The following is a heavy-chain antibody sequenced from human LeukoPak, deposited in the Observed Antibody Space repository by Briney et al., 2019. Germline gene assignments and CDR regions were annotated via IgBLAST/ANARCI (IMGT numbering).Heavy chain of an antibody. CDR3: ATTSGSYSNWFDP. D-gene: IGHD1-26*01. Sequence: PSETLSLTCTVSGGSISSYYWSWIRQPPGKGLEWIGYIYYSGSTNYNPSLKSRVTISVDTSKNQFSLKLSSVTAADTAVYYCATTSGSYSNWFDPWGQGTLVTVSS. J-gene: IGHJ5*02. V-gene: IGHV4-59*08. CDR2: IYYSGST. CDR1: GGSISSYY.